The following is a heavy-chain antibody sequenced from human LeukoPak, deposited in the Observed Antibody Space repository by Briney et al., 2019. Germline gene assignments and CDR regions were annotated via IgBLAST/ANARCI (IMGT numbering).Heavy chain of an antibody. CDR2: IYYSGST. CDR1: GGSISSGSYY. J-gene: IGHJ3*02. Sequence: SQTLSLTCTVSGGSISSGSYYWGWIRQPPGKGLEWIGSIYYSGSTYYNPSLKSRVTISVDTSKNQFSLKLSSVTAADTAVYYCASYSTLYSGSYYRAFDIWGQGTMVTVSS. CDR3: ASYSTLYSGSYYRAFDI. D-gene: IGHD1-26*01. V-gene: IGHV4-39*01.